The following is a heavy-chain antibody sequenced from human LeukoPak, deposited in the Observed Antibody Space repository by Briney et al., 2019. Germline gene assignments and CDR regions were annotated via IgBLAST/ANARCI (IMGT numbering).Heavy chain of an antibody. V-gene: IGHV3-48*03. J-gene: IGHJ1*01. Sequence: GGSLRLSCAASGFTFSSYDMNWVRQAPGRGLDWVSYISTSGSTIYYADSVKGRFTISRDNAKNSLYLQMNSLRAEDTAVYYCAKMAYYDSSGYYYAEYFQHWGQGTLVTVSS. CDR3: AKMAYYDSSGYYYAEYFQH. D-gene: IGHD3-22*01. CDR2: ISTSGSTI. CDR1: GFTFSSYD.